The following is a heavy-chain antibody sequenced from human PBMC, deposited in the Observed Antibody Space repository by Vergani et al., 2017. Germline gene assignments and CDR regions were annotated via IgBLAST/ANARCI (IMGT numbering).Heavy chain of an antibody. J-gene: IGHJ3*02. CDR2: ISYDGRNK. V-gene: IGHV3-30*04. Sequence: VQLLESGGDLVQPGGSLRLSCAASGFTFNHYAMNWVRQAPGKGLEWVAVISYDGRNKYYADSVKGRFTISRDNSKNTLYLQMNSLRAEDTAVYYCARDLQGATDAFDIWGQGTMVTVSS. CDR1: GFTFNHYA. CDR3: ARDLQGATDAFDI. D-gene: IGHD1-26*01.